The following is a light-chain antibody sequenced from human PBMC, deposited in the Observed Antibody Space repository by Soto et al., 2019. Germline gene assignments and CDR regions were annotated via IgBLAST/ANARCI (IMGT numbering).Light chain of an antibody. CDR1: QSVSTN. V-gene: IGKV3-15*01. Sequence: EIVMTQSPATLSVSPGERATLSCRASQSVSTNLARYQQKPGQAPRLLISGASTRATGIPARFSGSGSGTEFTLTISSLQSEDFAVYYCQQYNKWPLTFGGGTKVEI. J-gene: IGKJ4*01. CDR2: GAS. CDR3: QQYNKWPLT.